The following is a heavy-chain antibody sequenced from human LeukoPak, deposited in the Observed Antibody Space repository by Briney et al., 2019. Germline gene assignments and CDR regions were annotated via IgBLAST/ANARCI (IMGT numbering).Heavy chain of an antibody. CDR1: GFRVSVYY. CDR3: ARDREANQDCVEFDS. J-gene: IGHJ5*01. CDR2: IRDSGEA. V-gene: IGHV3-66*01. Sequence: GGSLRLSCAVSGFRVSVYYIGCVRHAPGRGLEWVGLIRDSGEAFYANFARGRIAISRDESENTLYLQMNSMRVDATAVYFCARDREANQDCVEFDSWGQGTPVIVSS. D-gene: IGHD1-14*01.